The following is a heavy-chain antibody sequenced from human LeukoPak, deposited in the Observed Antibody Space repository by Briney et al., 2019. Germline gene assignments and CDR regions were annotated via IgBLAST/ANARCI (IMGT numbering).Heavy chain of an antibody. CDR3: ARWAYYDSSGFPFDY. V-gene: IGHV1-18*04. J-gene: IGHJ4*02. CDR2: ISAYNGNT. CDR1: GYTFTSYG. D-gene: IGHD3-22*01. Sequence: ASVKVSCKASGYTFTSYGISWVRQAPGQGLEWMGWISAYNGNTNYAQKLQGRVTMTTDTSTSTAYMELRSLRSDDTAVYYCARWAYYDSSGFPFDYWGQGTLVTVSS.